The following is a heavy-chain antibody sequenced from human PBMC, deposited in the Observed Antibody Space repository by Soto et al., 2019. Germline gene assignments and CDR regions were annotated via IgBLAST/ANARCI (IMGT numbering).Heavy chain of an antibody. Sequence: QVQLVESGGGVVQPGRSLRLSCAASGFTFSSYGMHWVRQAPGKGLEWVAVIWDDGSNKDYADSVKGRFTISRDNSKNTLYLQMNRLRAEDTAVYYCASTSSSWYGGIDYWGQGTLVTVSS. CDR1: GFTFSSYG. V-gene: IGHV3-33*01. D-gene: IGHD6-13*01. J-gene: IGHJ4*02. CDR2: IWDDGSNK. CDR3: ASTSSSWYGGIDY.